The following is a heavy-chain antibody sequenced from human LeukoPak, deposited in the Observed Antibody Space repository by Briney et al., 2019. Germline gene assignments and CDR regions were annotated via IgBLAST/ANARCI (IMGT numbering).Heavy chain of an antibody. D-gene: IGHD6-25*01. V-gene: IGHV3-9*01. CDR3: AKGAAVDY. CDR2: ISWNSGSI. Sequence: PGGSLRLSCAASGFTFDDYAMHWVRQAPGKGLEWVSGISWNSGSIGYADSVKGRFTISRDNAKNSLYLQMNSLRAEDTALCYCAKGAAVDYWGQGTLVTVSS. CDR1: GFTFDDYA. J-gene: IGHJ4*02.